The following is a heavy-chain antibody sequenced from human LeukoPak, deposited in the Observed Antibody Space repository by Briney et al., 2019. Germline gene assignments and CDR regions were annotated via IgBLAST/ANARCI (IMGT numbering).Heavy chain of an antibody. CDR3: VTEYYGSYNY. J-gene: IGHJ4*02. CDR2: VKSNTVGGTT. CDR1: GFTFTDAW. D-gene: IGHD1-26*01. V-gene: IGHV3-15*01. Sequence: RTGGSLRLSCAASGFTFTDAWMSWLRQAPGKGLEWVGHVKSNTVGGTTEYAAPVKGRFTISRDDSKNTVYLQMNSLKTEDTALYYCVTEYYGSYNYWGQGALLTVSS.